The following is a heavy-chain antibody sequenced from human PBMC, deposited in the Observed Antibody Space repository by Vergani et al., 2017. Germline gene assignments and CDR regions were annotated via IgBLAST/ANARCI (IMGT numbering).Heavy chain of an antibody. J-gene: IGHJ6*03. CDR1: GYTFTSYY. Sequence: QVQLVQSGAEVKKPGASVKVSCKASGYTFTSYYMHWVRQAPXQGLEWMGGIIPIFGTANYAQKFQGRVTITADESTSTAYMELSSLRSEDTAVYYCAGGQIVVVPAAMLSTNYYYYMDVWGKGTTVTVSS. CDR2: IIPIFGTA. CDR3: AGGQIVVVPAAMLSTNYYYYMDV. D-gene: IGHD2-2*01. V-gene: IGHV1-69*01.